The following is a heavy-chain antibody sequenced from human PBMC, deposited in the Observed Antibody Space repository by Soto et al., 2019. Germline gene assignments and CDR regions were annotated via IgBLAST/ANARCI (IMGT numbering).Heavy chain of an antibody. D-gene: IGHD1-26*01. CDR3: ARVGANPSDY. CDR2: IEHSGST. J-gene: IGHJ4*02. CDR1: GASFSGYS. V-gene: IGHV4-34*01. Sequence: QVQLQQWGAGLLKPSVTLSLTCAVHGASFSGYSWSWIRQPPGKGLEWIGDIEHSGSTNYNSSLRSRVTISLDTSKNHFSLKLNSVTAADTAVYYCARVGANPSDYWGQGTLVTVAS.